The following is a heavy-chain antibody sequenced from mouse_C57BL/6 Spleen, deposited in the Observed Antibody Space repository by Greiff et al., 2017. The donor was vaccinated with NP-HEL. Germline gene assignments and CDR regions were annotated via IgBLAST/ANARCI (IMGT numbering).Heavy chain of an antibody. J-gene: IGHJ3*01. V-gene: IGHV3-1*01. CDR2: ISYSGST. CDR1: GYSITSGYD. CDR3: ARSYGYEGAWFAY. Sequence: DVKLQESGPGMVKPSQSLSLTCTVTGYSITSGYDWHWIRHFPGNKLEWMGYISYSGSTNYNPSLKSRISITHDTSKNHFFLKLNSVTTEDTATYYCARSYGYEGAWFAYWGQGTLVTVSA. D-gene: IGHD2-2*01.